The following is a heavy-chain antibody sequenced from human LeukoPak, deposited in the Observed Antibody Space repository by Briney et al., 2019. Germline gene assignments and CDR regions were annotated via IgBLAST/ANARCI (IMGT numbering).Heavy chain of an antibody. V-gene: IGHV3-30*18. Sequence: GGSLRLSCAASGFTFSSYGMHWVRQAPGKGLEWVAVISYDGSNKYYADSVKGRFTISRDNSKNTLYLQMNSLRAEDTAVYYCAKDYDFWSGYLHNWFDPCGQGTLVTVSS. CDR3: AKDYDFWSGYLHNWFDP. D-gene: IGHD3-3*01. J-gene: IGHJ5*02. CDR2: ISYDGSNK. CDR1: GFTFSSYG.